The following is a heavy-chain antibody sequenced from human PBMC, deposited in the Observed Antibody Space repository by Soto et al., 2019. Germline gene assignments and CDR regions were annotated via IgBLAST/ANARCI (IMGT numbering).Heavy chain of an antibody. D-gene: IGHD6-6*01. CDR1: GGSISSSNW. Sequence: SETLSLTCAVSGGSISSSNWWSWVRQPPGKGLEWIGEIYHSGSTNYNPSLKSRVTISVDKSKNQFSLKLSSVTAADTAVYYCARFRSSPGGYYYYGMDVWGQGTTVTVSS. J-gene: IGHJ6*02. CDR3: ARFRSSPGGYYYYGMDV. V-gene: IGHV4-4*02. CDR2: IYHSGST.